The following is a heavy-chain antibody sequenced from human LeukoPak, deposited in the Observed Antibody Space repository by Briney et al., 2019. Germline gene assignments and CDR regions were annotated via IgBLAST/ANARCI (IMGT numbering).Heavy chain of an antibody. V-gene: IGHV4-61*02. CDR2: IYTSGST. D-gene: IGHD3-16*01. J-gene: IGHJ6*03. CDR3: ARVGGGAYYYYMDV. Sequence: SQTLSLTCTVSGGSISSGSYYWSWIRQPAGKGLEWIGRIYTSGSTNYNPSLKSRVTISVDTSKNQFSLKLSSVTAADTAVYYCARVGGGAYYYYMDVWGKGTTVTVSS. CDR1: GGSISSGSYY.